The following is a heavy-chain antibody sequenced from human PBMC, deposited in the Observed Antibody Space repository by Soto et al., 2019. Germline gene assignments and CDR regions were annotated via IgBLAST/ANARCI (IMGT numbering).Heavy chain of an antibody. CDR1: GFTFSNAW. J-gene: IGHJ6*02. CDR3: AKEGRYSSTWGHFYYGMDV. V-gene: IGHV3-30*18. D-gene: IGHD6-13*01. CDR2: ISNDGTNK. Sequence: VGSLRLSCAASGFTFSNAWMSWVRQAPGKGLEWVAFISNDGTNKYYADSLKGRVIISRDNSKNTLYLQMNSLRGEDTAVYYCAKEGRYSSTWGHFYYGMDVWGQGTTVTVSS.